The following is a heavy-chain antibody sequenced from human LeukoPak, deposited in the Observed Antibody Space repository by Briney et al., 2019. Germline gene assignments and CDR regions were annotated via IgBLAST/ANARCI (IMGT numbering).Heavy chain of an antibody. CDR3: ARDKSPGDY. CDR2: IYYSGST. J-gene: IGHJ4*02. Sequence: SETLSLTCTVSGGSITNYYWSWIRQPPGKGLEWIGYIYYSGSTNYNPSLKSRVTITVDTSKNQFSLKLSSVTAADTAVYYCARDKSPGDYWGQGTLVTVSS. CDR1: GGSITNYY. V-gene: IGHV4-59*01.